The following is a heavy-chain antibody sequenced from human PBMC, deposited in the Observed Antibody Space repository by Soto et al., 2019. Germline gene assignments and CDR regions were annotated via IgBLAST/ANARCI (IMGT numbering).Heavy chain of an antibody. CDR3: ARDRATRYYYGMDV. J-gene: IGHJ6*02. Sequence: GASVQVSCKASGYTFTSYGISWVRQAPGQGLEWMGWISAYNGNTNYAQKLQGRVTMTTDTSTSTAYMELRSLRSDDTAVYYCARDRATRYYYGMDVWGQGTTVTVSS. D-gene: IGHD5-12*01. CDR2: ISAYNGNT. CDR1: GYTFTSYG. V-gene: IGHV1-18*01.